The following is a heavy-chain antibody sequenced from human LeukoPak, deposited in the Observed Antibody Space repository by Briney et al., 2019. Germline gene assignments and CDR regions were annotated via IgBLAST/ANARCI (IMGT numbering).Heavy chain of an antibody. CDR3: ARDPSSYCGGDCPLFDY. V-gene: IGHV3-7*01. Sequence: GGALRLSCAASGFTFSSYWMSWVRQAPGKGLEWVANIKQDGSEKYYVDSVKGRFTISRDNAKNSLYLQMNSLRAEDTAVCYCARDPSSYCGGDCPLFDYWGQGTLVTVSS. D-gene: IGHD2-21*02. J-gene: IGHJ4*02. CDR1: GFTFSSYW. CDR2: IKQDGSEK.